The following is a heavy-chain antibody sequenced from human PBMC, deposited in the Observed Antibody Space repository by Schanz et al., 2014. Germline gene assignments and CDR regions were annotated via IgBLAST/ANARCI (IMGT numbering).Heavy chain of an antibody. D-gene: IGHD6-13*01. V-gene: IGHV3-23*04. Sequence: VQLVESGGGVVQPGRSLRLSCAASGFTFSNFAIHWVRQAPGKGLEWVAAISGSGETTYYADSVKGRFTISRDNSKNTLYLQMNSLRAEDTAVYYCARDRQQLVGRIGYYYGMDVWGQGTLVTVSS. CDR3: ARDRQQLVGRIGYYYGMDV. J-gene: IGHJ6*02. CDR1: GFTFSNFA. CDR2: ISGSGETT.